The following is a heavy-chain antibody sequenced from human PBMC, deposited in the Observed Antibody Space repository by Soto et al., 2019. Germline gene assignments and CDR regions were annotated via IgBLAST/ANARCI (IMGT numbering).Heavy chain of an antibody. CDR1: AFTFNNAW. Sequence: GGSLRLSCAASAFTFNNAWMNWVRQAPGKGLEWVGRIKSITDGGQTDYAAPVKGRFTISRDNSKTMLYLQMNSLKTEDTAVYYCTTSASSMIRGIILWNGMDVWGQGTTVTVSS. J-gene: IGHJ6*02. D-gene: IGHD3-10*01. V-gene: IGHV3-15*07. CDR3: TTSASSMIRGIILWNGMDV. CDR2: IKSITDGGQT.